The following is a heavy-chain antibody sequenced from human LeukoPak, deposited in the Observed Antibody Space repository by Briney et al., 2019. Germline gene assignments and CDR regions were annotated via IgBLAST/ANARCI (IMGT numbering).Heavy chain of an antibody. Sequence: NPSETLSLTCTVSGGSISSYYWSWIRQPPGKGLEWIGYIYYSGSTNYNPSLKSRVTISVDTSKNQFSLKLSSVTAADTAVYYCARSGAWTAAGDYRGQGTLVTVSS. CDR3: ARSGAWTAAGDY. CDR1: GGSISSYY. CDR2: IYYSGST. V-gene: IGHV4-59*01. D-gene: IGHD6-13*01. J-gene: IGHJ4*02.